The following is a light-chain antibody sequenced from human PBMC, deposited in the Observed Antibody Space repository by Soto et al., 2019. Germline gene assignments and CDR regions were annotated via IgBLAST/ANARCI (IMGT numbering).Light chain of an antibody. CDR2: LNSDGSH. Sequence: QLVLTQSPSASASLGASVKLTCTLSSGHSSYAIAWHQQQPEKGPRYLMKLNSDGSHSKGDGVPDRFSGSSSGAERYLTISSLQSEDEADYYCQTWGPSIVVFGGGTKLTVL. CDR1: SGHSSYA. J-gene: IGLJ2*01. V-gene: IGLV4-69*01. CDR3: QTWGPSIVV.